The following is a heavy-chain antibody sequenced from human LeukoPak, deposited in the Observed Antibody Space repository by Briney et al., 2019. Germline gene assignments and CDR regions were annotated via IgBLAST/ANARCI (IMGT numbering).Heavy chain of an antibody. Sequence: SGTLSLTCAVSGGSISSSNWWSWVRPSPGKGLEWIGEIHHSGSTNYNPSLESRLTISIDTSKNQFSLRLSSVAAADTAVYYCARAWTNDFDIWGQGTTVTISS. J-gene: IGHJ3*02. CDR1: GGSISSSNW. CDR2: IHHSGST. D-gene: IGHD3/OR15-3a*01. V-gene: IGHV4-4*02. CDR3: ARAWTNDFDI.